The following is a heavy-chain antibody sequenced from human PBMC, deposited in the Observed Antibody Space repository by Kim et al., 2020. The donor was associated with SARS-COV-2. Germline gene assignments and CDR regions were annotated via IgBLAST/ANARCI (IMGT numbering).Heavy chain of an antibody. CDR3: ARVFYSSSSRYYYYGMDV. CDR1: GFTFSSYW. J-gene: IGHJ6*02. Sequence: GGSLRLSCAASGFTFSSYWMHWVRQAPGKGLVWVSRINSDGSSTNYADSVKGRFTISRDNAKNTLYLQMNSLRAEDTAVYYCARVFYSSSSRYYYYGMDVWGQGTMVTVSS. D-gene: IGHD6-6*01. V-gene: IGHV3-74*01. CDR2: INSDGSST.